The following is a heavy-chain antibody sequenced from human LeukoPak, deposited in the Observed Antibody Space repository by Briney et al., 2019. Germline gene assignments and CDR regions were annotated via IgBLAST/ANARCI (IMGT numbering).Heavy chain of an antibody. J-gene: IGHJ4*02. CDR3: ARDLRYYYDSSGYAFDY. D-gene: IGHD3-22*01. V-gene: IGHV1-2*02. Sequence: ASVKVSCKASGYTFTGYYMHWVRQAPGQGLEWMGWINPNSGGTNYAQKFQGRVTMTRVTSISTAYMELSRLRSDDTAVYYCARDLRYYYDSSGYAFDYWGQGTLVTVSS. CDR1: GYTFTGYY. CDR2: INPNSGGT.